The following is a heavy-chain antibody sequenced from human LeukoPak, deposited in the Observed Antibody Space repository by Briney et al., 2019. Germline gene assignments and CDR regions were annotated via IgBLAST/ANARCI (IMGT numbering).Heavy chain of an antibody. V-gene: IGHV3-30-3*01. D-gene: IGHD3-3*01. Sequence: GGSLRLSCAASGFTFSSYAMHWVRQAPGKGLEWVAVISYDGSNKYYADSVKGRFTISRDNSKNTLYLQMNSLRAEDTAVYYCARGGVLRFLEWLSTSPNLDPYYFDYWGQGTLVTVSS. J-gene: IGHJ4*02. CDR2: ISYDGSNK. CDR1: GFTFSSYA. CDR3: ARGGVLRFLEWLSTSPNLDPYYFDY.